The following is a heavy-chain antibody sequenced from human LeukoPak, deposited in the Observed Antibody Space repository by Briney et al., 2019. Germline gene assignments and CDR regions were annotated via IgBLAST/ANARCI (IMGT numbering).Heavy chain of an antibody. Sequence: PGGSLRLSCAASGFTFHDYAMHWVRQAPGKGLEWVSSISSSSSYIYYADSMKGRFTISRDNAKNSLYLQMNSLRAEDTAVYYCARAEDGNNSFDYWGQGTLVTVSS. CDR1: GFTFHDYA. CDR2: ISSSSSYI. D-gene: IGHD5-24*01. J-gene: IGHJ4*02. V-gene: IGHV3-21*01. CDR3: ARAEDGNNSFDY.